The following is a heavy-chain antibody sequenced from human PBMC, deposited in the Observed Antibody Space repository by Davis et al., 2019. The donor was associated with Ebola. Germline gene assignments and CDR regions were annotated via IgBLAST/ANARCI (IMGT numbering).Heavy chain of an antibody. D-gene: IGHD6-19*01. CDR3: TTQWLVLFARDY. Sequence: PGGSLRLSCAASGFTFSGSAMHWVRQASGKGLEWVGRIRSKANSYATAYAASVKGRFTISRYDSKNTAYLQMSSLKTEDTAVYYCTTQWLVLFARDYWGQGTLVTVSS. CDR1: GFTFSGSA. V-gene: IGHV3-73*01. CDR2: IRSKANSYAT. J-gene: IGHJ4*02.